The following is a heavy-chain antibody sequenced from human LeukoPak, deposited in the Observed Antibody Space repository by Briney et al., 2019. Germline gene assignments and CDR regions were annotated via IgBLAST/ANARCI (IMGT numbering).Heavy chain of an antibody. D-gene: IGHD3-22*01. CDR2: INHSGGT. CDR1: GGSFSGYY. V-gene: IGHV4-34*01. Sequence: SETLSLTCAVYGGSFSGYYWSWIRQPPGKGLEWIGEINHSGGTNYNPSLKSRVTISVDTSKNQFSLKLSSVTAADTAVYYCAVGSGYYPASDYWGQGTLVNVSS. CDR3: AVGSGYYPASDY. J-gene: IGHJ4*02.